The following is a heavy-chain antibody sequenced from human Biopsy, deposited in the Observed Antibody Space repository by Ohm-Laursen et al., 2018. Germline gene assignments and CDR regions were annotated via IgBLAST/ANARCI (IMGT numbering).Heavy chain of an antibody. J-gene: IGHJ5*01. Sequence: SSVKVSCKASGYSFTSYYMHWVRQAPGQGLEWMGIINPSGGSTDYAQKFQGRVTMTRDTSTSTVYMELISLRSDDTAVYYCAKGVHKAWLDSWGQGALVTVSS. CDR3: AKGVHKAWLDS. V-gene: IGHV1-46*01. CDR2: INPSGGST. CDR1: GYSFTSYY.